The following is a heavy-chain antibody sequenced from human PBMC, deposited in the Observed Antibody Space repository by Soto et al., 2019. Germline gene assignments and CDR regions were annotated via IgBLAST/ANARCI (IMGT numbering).Heavy chain of an antibody. J-gene: IGHJ6*02. V-gene: IGHV4-4*02. CDR2: IYQSGST. Sequence: QVQLQESGPGLVKPSGTLSLTCAVSSGSISSGHWWNWVRQPPGKGLEWIGEIYQSGSTHYNPSLKSRVTVSVDKSMNQFSLKLTSVTAADTAVYYCATNSYYSLGVWGQETTVTVSS. CDR3: ATNSYYSLGV. CDR1: SGSISSGHW.